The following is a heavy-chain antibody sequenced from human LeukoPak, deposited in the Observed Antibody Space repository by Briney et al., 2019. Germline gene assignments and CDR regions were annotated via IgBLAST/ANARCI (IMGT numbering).Heavy chain of an antibody. Sequence: GESLKISCKGSGYSLTSYWIGWVRQMPGKGLEWMGIIYPGDSDTRYSPSFQGQVTISADKSISTAYLQWSSLKASNTAMYYCARHVGYSSSWYPYFDYWGQGTLVTVSS. CDR3: ARHVGYSSSWYPYFDY. V-gene: IGHV5-51*01. J-gene: IGHJ4*02. D-gene: IGHD6-13*01. CDR2: IYPGDSDT. CDR1: GYSLTSYW.